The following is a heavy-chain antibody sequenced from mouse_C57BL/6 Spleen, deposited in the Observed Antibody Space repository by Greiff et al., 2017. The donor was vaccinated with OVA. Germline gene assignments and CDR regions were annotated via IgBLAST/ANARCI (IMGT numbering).Heavy chain of an antibody. D-gene: IGHD1-1*01. CDR2: IYPGSGNT. V-gene: IGHV1-66*01. J-gene: IGHJ4*01. CDR1: GYSFTSYY. Sequence: QVQLQQSGPELVKPGASVKISCKASGYSFTSYYIHWVKQRPGQGLEWIGWIYPGSGNTKYNEKFKGKATLTADTSSSTAYMQLSSLTSEDSAVYYCAGYYGTSGIDYAMDYWGQGTSVTVSS. CDR3: AGYYGTSGIDYAMDY.